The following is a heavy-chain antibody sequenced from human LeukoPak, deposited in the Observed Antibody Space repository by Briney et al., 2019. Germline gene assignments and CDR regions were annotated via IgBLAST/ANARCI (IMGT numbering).Heavy chain of an antibody. CDR1: GFTFSSYA. CDR2: ISGSGGST. J-gene: IGHJ5*02. CDR3: ARYCSGGRCYSGLDP. Sequence: GGSLRLSCAASGFTFSSYAMNWVRQAPGKGLEWVSGISGSGGSTYYADSVKGRFTISRDNSKNTLYLQMNSLRVEDTAVYYCARYCSGGRCYSGLDPWGQGALVTVSS. D-gene: IGHD2-15*01. V-gene: IGHV3-23*01.